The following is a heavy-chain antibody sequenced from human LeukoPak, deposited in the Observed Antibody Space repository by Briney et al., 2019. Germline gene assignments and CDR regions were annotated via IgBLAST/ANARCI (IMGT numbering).Heavy chain of an antibody. V-gene: IGHV3-23*01. CDR3: AKVPYSGFYDSSGYYYYFDY. D-gene: IGHD3-22*01. CDR2: ISGSGDST. J-gene: IGHJ4*02. CDR1: GFTFSKYT. Sequence: GGSLRLSCAASGFTFSKYTVSWVRQAPGKGLEWVSSISGSGDSTYYADSAKGRFTISRDNSKNTLFLQMNSLRADDTAVYYCAKVPYSGFYDSSGYYYYFDYWGQGTLVTVSS.